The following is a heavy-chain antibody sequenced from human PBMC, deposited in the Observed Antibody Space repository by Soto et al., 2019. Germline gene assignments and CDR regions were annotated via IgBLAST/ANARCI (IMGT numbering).Heavy chain of an antibody. Sequence: QIILKESGPTRVKPTQTLTLTCTFSGCSLSTSGVGVGWTRQPPGKALEWLALIYWNNDKRYSPSLKSRLTIPKGTSKNQVVLTMTNMDPVDTATYYCAHSRCVGDCLEDYYYYGMDVWGQGTTVTVSS. CDR2: IYWNNDK. CDR3: AHSRCVGDCLEDYYYYGMDV. J-gene: IGHJ6*02. V-gene: IGHV2-5*01. CDR1: GCSLSTSGVG. D-gene: IGHD2-21*02.